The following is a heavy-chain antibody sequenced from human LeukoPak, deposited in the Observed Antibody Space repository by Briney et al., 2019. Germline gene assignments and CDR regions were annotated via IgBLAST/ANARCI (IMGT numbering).Heavy chain of an antibody. V-gene: IGHV4-61*02. CDR2: IYTTGST. CDR3: ARDVYAGGAVYWFDP. CDR1: GGSISSGNYF. Sequence: NASQTLSLTCTVSGGSISSGNYFWSWIRQPAGKGLEWIGRIYTTGSTNYNPSLKSRVTISVDTSKNQFSLNLSSVTAADTAVYYCARDVYAGGAVYWFDPWGQGTPVTVSS. D-gene: IGHD3-16*01. J-gene: IGHJ5*02.